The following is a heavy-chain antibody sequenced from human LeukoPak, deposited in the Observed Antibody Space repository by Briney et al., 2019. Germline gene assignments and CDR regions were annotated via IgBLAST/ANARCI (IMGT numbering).Heavy chain of an antibody. V-gene: IGHV4-31*03. Sequence: PSQTLSLTCTVSGGSISSGGYYWSWIRQHPGKGLEWIGYIYYSGSTYYNPSLKSRVTISVDTSKNQFSLKLSSVTAADTAVYYCAREYSSGYPGWFDPWGQGTLVTVSS. CDR1: GGSISSGGYY. CDR2: IYYSGST. J-gene: IGHJ5*02. D-gene: IGHD3-22*01. CDR3: AREYSSGYPGWFDP.